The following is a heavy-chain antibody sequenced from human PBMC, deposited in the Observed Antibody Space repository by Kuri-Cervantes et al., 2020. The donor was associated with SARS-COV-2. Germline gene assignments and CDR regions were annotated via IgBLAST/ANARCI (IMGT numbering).Heavy chain of an antibody. CDR3: ARSSGQIFYYYGMDV. V-gene: IGHV1-3*01. D-gene: IGHD2-15*01. CDR1: GYTFTSYA. CDR2: INAGNGNT. Sequence: ASVKVSCKASGYTFTSYAMHWVRQAPGQRLEWMGWINAGNGNTKYSQKFQGRVTITRDTSASTAYIELSSLRSEDTAVYYCARSSGQIFYYYGMDVWGQGTTVTVSS. J-gene: IGHJ6*02.